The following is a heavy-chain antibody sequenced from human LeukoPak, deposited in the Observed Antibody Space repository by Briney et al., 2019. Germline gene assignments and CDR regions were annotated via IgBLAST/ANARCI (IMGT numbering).Heavy chain of an antibody. D-gene: IGHD2-15*01. CDR1: GFTFSSYA. V-gene: IGHV3-30*04. CDR2: ISYDGSNK. CDR3: ARGYCNGGSCYSFDY. Sequence: GRSLRLSCAASGFTFSSYAMHWVRQAPGKGLEWVAVISYDGSNKYYADSVKGRFTISRDNSKNTLYLQMNSLRAEDTAVYYCARGYCNGGSCYSFDYWGQGTLVTVSS. J-gene: IGHJ4*02.